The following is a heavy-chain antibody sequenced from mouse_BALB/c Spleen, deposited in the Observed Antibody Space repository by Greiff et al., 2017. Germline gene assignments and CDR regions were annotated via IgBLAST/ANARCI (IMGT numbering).Heavy chain of an antibody. CDR3: ALITTVFDY. CDR1: GYSITSDYA. D-gene: IGHD1-1*01. J-gene: IGHJ2*01. CDR2: ISYSGST. Sequence: VQLKQSGPGLVKPSQSLSLTCTVTGYSITSDYAWNWIRQFPGNKLEWMGYISYSGSTSYNPSLKSRISITRDTSKNQFFLQLNSVTTEDTATYYCALITTVFDYWGQGTTLTVSS. V-gene: IGHV3-2*02.